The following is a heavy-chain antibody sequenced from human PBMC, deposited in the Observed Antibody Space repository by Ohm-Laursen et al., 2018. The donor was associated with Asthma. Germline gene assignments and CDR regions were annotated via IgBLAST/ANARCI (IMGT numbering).Heavy chain of an antibody. Sequence: GSLRLSCAASGFTFSSYAMSWVRQAPGKGLEWVSGISSNGGSTQYADSVKGRFTIPRDNSKNTLFLQMSSLRAEDTAVYYCAKTTGTSSRTSDYWGQGTLVTVSS. CDR1: GFTFSSYA. CDR3: AKTTGTSSRTSDY. J-gene: IGHJ4*02. CDR2: ISSNGGST. V-gene: IGHV3-23*01. D-gene: IGHD1-1*01.